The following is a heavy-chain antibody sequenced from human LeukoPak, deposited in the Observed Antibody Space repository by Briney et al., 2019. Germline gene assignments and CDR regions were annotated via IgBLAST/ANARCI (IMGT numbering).Heavy chain of an antibody. CDR2: IYYSGST. V-gene: IGHV4-59*01. J-gene: IGHJ6*02. Sequence: SETLSLTCTVSGGSISSYYWSWIRQPPGKGLEWIGYIYYSGSTNYNPSLKSRVTISVDTSKNQFSLKLSSVTAADTAVYYCARDLHSSGWYLYGMDVWAKGPRSPSP. D-gene: IGHD6-19*01. CDR3: ARDLHSSGWYLYGMDV. CDR1: GGSISSYY.